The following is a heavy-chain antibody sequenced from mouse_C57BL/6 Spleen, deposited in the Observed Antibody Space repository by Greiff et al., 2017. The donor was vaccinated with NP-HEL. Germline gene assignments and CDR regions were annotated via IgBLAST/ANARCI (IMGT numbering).Heavy chain of an antibody. Sequence: QVHVKQPGAELVKPGASVKMSCKASGYTFTSYWITWVKQRPGQGLEWIGDIYPGSGSTNYNEKFKSKATLTVDTSSSTAYMQLSSLTSEDSAVYYCARFLYESAMDYWGQGTSVTVSS. CDR3: ARFLYESAMDY. V-gene: IGHV1-55*01. D-gene: IGHD2-3*01. CDR1: GYTFTSYW. CDR2: IYPGSGST. J-gene: IGHJ4*01.